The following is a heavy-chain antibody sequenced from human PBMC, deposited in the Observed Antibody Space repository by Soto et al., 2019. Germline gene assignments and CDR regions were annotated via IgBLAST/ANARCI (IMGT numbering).Heavy chain of an antibody. J-gene: IGHJ4*02. CDR1: GFTFSSFA. Sequence: GVSLRLSCAASGFTFSSFAIHWVRQAPGKGLEWVAVIWYDGGNKFYADSVKGRFTIARDNSKNTLSLQMNSLRAEDTAIYFCAKDRHTSSSRYFDNWGQGTLVTVSP. CDR2: IWYDGGNK. V-gene: IGHV3-33*06. D-gene: IGHD3-16*02. CDR3: AKDRHTSSSRYFDN.